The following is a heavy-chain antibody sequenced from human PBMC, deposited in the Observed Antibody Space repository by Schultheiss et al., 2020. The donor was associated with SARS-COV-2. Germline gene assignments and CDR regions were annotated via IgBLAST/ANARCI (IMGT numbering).Heavy chain of an antibody. CDR2: IYYSGST. CDR3: ARGGYYDFWSGYYLWNAFDI. CDR1: GGSISSSSYY. J-gene: IGHJ3*02. D-gene: IGHD3-3*01. Sequence: SETLSLTCTVSGGSISSSSYYWGWIRQPPGKGLEWIGSIYYSGSTYYNPSLKSRVTISVDTSKNQFSLKLSSVTAADTAVYYCARGGYYDFWSGYYLWNAFDIWGQGTMVTVSS. V-gene: IGHV4-39*07.